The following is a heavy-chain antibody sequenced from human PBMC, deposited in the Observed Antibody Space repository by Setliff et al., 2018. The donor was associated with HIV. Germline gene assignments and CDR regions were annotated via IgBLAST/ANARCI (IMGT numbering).Heavy chain of an antibody. CDR1: GASIRGHY. Sequence: PSETLSHTCSVSGASIRGHYWSWIRQSPGKGLEWIGNIYYSGNTNYNPSFKSRVTISVDTSKNQFSLRVNSVTAADTAVYYCARSLVPSGYYYGRHAFDIWGQGTKVTVSS. CDR2: IYYSGNT. D-gene: IGHD3-22*01. J-gene: IGHJ3*02. CDR3: ARSLVPSGYYYGRHAFDI. V-gene: IGHV4-59*08.